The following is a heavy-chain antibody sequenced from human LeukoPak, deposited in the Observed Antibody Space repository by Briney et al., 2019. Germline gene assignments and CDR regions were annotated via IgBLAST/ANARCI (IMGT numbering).Heavy chain of an antibody. CDR1: GFTFSSSW. CDR3: AREGGGYNNRGFDY. CDR2: INQDEI. V-gene: IGHV3-7*01. D-gene: IGHD5-24*01. J-gene: IGHJ4*02. Sequence: GGSLRLSCVASGFTFSSSWMSWVRQGPGKGLEWVASINQDEIHYVDAVRGRFTISRDNAKNSLYLQMNSLRAEDTAVYYCAREGGGYNNRGFDYWGQGTLVTVSS.